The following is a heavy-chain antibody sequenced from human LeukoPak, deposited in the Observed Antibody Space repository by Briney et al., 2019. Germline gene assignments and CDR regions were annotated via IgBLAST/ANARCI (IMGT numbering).Heavy chain of an antibody. D-gene: IGHD3-22*01. V-gene: IGHV1-24*01. Sequence: GASVKVSCKASGYTFTSYAMNWVRQAPGKGLEWMGGFDPEDGETIYAQKFQGRVTMTEDTSTDTAYMELSSLRSEDTAVYYCATGDYYDSSGYYAEYFQHWGQGTLVTVSS. CDR1: GYTFTSYA. CDR2: FDPEDGET. J-gene: IGHJ1*01. CDR3: ATGDYYDSSGYYAEYFQH.